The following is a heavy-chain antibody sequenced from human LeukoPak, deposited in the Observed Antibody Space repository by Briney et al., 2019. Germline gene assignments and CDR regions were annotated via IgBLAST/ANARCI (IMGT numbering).Heavy chain of an antibody. CDR1: GYSFTSYW. V-gene: IGHV5-51*01. CDR3: ARDRGVVADAFDI. Sequence: GEYLKISCKGSGYSFTSYWIGWVRQMPGKGLEWMGIIYPGDSDTRYSPSFQGQVTISADKSISTAYLQWSSLKASDTAMYYCARDRGVVADAFDIWGQGTMVTVSS. D-gene: IGHD2-15*01. J-gene: IGHJ3*02. CDR2: IYPGDSDT.